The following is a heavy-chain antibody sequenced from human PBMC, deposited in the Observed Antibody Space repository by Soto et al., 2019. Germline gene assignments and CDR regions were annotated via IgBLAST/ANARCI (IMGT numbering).Heavy chain of an antibody. J-gene: IGHJ4*02. CDR2: ISPTTGGT. CDR1: GNTDTSFY. CDR3: ARPPGYVSGWYYFDS. V-gene: IGHV1-2*02. Sequence: QVQLVQSAAQVKGPGASVKISCKTSGNTDTSFYIHWVRQAPGQGLEWMGRISPTTGGTNYAQQFQGRVTVTWDMSTNTAYMELNSLVSEDTAVYYCARPPGYVSGWYYFDSWGQGTLVTVSS. D-gene: IGHD6-19*01.